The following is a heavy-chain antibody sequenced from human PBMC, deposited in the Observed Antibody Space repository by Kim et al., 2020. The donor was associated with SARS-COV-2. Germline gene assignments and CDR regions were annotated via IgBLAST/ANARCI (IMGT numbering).Heavy chain of an antibody. V-gene: IGHV1-3*01. D-gene: IGHD1-26*01. J-gene: IGHJ4*02. CDR3: ANGHLYSGSKFGY. Sequence: YSPKFQGRVTITRDTSASTAYIELSRLRSEDTAVYYCANGHLYSGSKFGYWGQGTLVTVSS.